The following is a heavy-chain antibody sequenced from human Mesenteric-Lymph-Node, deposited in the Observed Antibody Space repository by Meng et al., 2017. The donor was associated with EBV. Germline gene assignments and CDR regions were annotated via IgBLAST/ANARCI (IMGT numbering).Heavy chain of an antibody. J-gene: IGHJ4*02. V-gene: IGHV3-74*01. CDR3: ARALYFFDTSGYYYGGY. Sequence: DSVKGRFTISRDNAKNTLCLQMTSLRVEDTAVYYCARALYFFDTSGYYYGGYWGQGTLVTVSS. D-gene: IGHD3-22*01.